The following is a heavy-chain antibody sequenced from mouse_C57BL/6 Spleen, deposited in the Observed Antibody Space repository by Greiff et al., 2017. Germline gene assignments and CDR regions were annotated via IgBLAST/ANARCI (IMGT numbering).Heavy chain of an antibody. D-gene: IGHD2-12*01. J-gene: IGHJ3*01. V-gene: IGHV1-81*01. Sequence: QVHVKQSGAELARPGASVKLSCKASGYTFTSYGISWVKQRTGQGLEWIGEIYPRSGNTYYNEKFKGKATLTADKSSSTAYMELRSLTSEDSAVYFCARRDDTTWFAYWGQGTLVTVSA. CDR1: GYTFTSYG. CDR3: ARRDDTTWFAY. CDR2: IYPRSGNT.